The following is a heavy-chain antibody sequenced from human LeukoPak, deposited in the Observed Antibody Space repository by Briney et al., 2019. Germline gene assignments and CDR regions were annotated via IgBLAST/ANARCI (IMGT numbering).Heavy chain of an antibody. CDR3: AKDRVLRYFDWLFDLDY. Sequence: AGGSLRLSCAASGFTLSTYNMKWVRQAPRKGLEWVSSISTSSSYIYYADSVKGRFTISRDNSTNTLYLQMNSLRAEDTAVYYCAKDRVLRYFDWLFDLDYWGQGTLVTVSS. CDR2: ISTSSSYI. D-gene: IGHD3-9*01. V-gene: IGHV3-21*01. CDR1: GFTLSTYN. J-gene: IGHJ4*02.